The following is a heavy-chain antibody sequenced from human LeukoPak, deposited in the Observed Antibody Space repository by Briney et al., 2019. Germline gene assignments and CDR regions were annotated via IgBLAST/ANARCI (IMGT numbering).Heavy chain of an antibody. J-gene: IGHJ6*03. Sequence: GGSLRLSCAASGFTFSSYAMSWVRQAPGKGLEWVSAISGSGGSTYYADSVKGRFTISRDNSKNTLYLQMNSLRAEDTAVYYCAKGGTGSGSYYKNYYYYDYYMDVWGKGTTVTVSS. CDR2: ISGSGGST. CDR1: GFTFSSYA. CDR3: AKGGTGSGSYYKNYYYYDYYMDV. V-gene: IGHV3-23*01. D-gene: IGHD3-10*01.